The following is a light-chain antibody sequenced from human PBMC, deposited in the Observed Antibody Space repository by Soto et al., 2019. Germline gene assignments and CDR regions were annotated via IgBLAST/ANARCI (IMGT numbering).Light chain of an antibody. J-gene: IGKJ4*01. V-gene: IGKV3D-15*01. CDR2: GAS. Sequence: EIVMTQSPATLSVSPGERATLSCRASQSVSSNLAWYQQKPGQAPRLLISGASSRAADIPDRFSGSGSGTEFTLTISSLQSEDFAVYYCQQYHNWPLTFGGGTKVDIK. CDR1: QSVSSN. CDR3: QQYHNWPLT.